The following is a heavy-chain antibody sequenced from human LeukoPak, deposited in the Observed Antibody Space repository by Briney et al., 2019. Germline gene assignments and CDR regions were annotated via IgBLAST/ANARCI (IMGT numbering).Heavy chain of an antibody. CDR1: GGSISCSSYY. V-gene: IGHV4-61*02. CDR3: ARVLGCITMVRGPCWFDP. CDR2: IYTSGST. J-gene: IGHJ5*02. D-gene: IGHD3-10*01. Sequence: PSETLSLTCTVSGGSISCSSYYWNWIRQPAGKGLEWIGRIYTSGSTNYNPSLKSRVTISVDTSKNQFSLKLSSVTAADTAVYYCARVLGCITMVRGPCWFDPWGQGTLVTVSS.